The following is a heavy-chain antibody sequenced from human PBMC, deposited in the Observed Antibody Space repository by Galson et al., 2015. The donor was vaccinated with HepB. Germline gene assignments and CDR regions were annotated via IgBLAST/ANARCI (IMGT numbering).Heavy chain of an antibody. CDR1: GYTFTSYG. Sequence: SVKVSCKASGYTFTSYGISWVRQAPGQGLEWMGWISAYNGNTNYAQKLQGRVTMTTDTSTSTAYMELRSLRSDDTAVYYCARDGPARFTIFGVVTPQDQAYYYGMDVWGQGTTVTVSS. D-gene: IGHD3-3*01. CDR2: ISAYNGNT. CDR3: ARDGPARFTIFGVVTPQDQAYYYGMDV. V-gene: IGHV1-18*04. J-gene: IGHJ6*02.